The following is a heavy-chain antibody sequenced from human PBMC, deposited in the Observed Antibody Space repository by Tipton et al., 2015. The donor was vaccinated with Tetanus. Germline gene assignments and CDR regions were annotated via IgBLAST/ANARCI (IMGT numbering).Heavy chain of an antibody. CDR2: IYYSGST. V-gene: IGHV4-59*12. Sequence: TLSLTCTVSGGSISSYYWSWIRQPPGKGLEWIGYIYYSGSTYYNPSLKSRVTISVDTSKNQFSLKLSSVTAADTAVYYCARGLYYDSTIDAFDIWGQGTMVTVSS. D-gene: IGHD3-22*01. CDR3: ARGLYYDSTIDAFDI. J-gene: IGHJ3*02. CDR1: GGSISSYY.